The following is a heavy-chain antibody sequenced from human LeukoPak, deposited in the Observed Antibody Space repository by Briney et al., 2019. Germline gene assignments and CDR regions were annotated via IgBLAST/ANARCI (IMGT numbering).Heavy chain of an antibody. V-gene: IGHV3-30-3*01. CDR3: ARGQYYYDSSGYGNWFDP. Sequence: GRSLRLSCAAFGFTFSSYAMHWVRQAPGKGLEWVAVISYDGSNKYYADSVKGRFTISRDNSKNTLYLQMNSLRAEDTAVYYCARGQYYYDSSGYGNWFDPWGQGTLVTVSS. CDR2: ISYDGSNK. D-gene: IGHD3-22*01. CDR1: GFTFSSYA. J-gene: IGHJ5*02.